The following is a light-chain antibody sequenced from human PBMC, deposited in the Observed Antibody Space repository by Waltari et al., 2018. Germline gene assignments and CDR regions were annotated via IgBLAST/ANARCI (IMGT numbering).Light chain of an antibody. J-gene: IGKJ4*01. CDR2: DAS. V-gene: IGKV1-33*01. CDR1: QDIKKC. Sequence: DIQMTQSPSSLSASFADRVTITCQASQDIKKCLNWYQQTPGKAPKLLIYDASSLQTGVPSRFSGSGFGTDFTFTISSLQPEDFATYYCQQCENLPLTFGGGTKVGIK. CDR3: QQCENLPLT.